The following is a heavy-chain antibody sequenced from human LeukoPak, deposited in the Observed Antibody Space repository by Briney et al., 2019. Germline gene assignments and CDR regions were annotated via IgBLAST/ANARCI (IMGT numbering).Heavy chain of an antibody. CDR1: GGSISSGTYY. CDR3: ARYCSSTSCYPWGY. V-gene: IGHV4-61*02. Sequence: SETLSLTCTVSGGSISSGTYYWSWIRQPAGKGLEWIGRIYKSGSTNYNPSLKSRVTISVDTPKNQFSLKLSSVTAADTAVYYCARYCSSTSCYPWGYWGQGTLVTVSS. D-gene: IGHD2-2*01. J-gene: IGHJ4*02. CDR2: IYKSGST.